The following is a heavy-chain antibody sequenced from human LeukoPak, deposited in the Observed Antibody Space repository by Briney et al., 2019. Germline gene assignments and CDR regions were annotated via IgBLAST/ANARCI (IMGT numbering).Heavy chain of an antibody. CDR2: LSGTSSTT. V-gene: IGHV3-48*01. CDR1: GFTFSSYS. CDR3: ARDLSVTTLYIDAFDI. J-gene: IGHJ3*02. Sequence: GGSLRLSCAASGFTFSSYSMNWVRQAPGKGLEWVSCLSGTSSTTYYADSVKGRFTISRDNGKNSLYLQMNSLRAEDTAVYYCARDLSVTTLYIDAFDIWGQGTMVTVSS. D-gene: IGHD4-17*01.